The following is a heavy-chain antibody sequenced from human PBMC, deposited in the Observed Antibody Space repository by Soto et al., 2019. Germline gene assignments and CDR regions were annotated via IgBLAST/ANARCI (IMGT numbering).Heavy chain of an antibody. D-gene: IGHD3-22*01. J-gene: IGHJ4*02. V-gene: IGHV3-66*01. CDR3: ARENYYDSSGLFDY. Sequence: PGGYLRLSCAASGFTVSSNYMSWVRQAPGKGLEWVSVIYSGGSTYYADSVKGRFTISRDNSKNTLYLQMNSLRAEDTAVYYCARENYYDSSGLFDYWGQGTLVTVSS. CDR1: GFTVSSNY. CDR2: IYSGGST.